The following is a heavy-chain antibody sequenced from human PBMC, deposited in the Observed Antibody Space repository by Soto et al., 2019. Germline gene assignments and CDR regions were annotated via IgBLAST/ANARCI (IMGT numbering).Heavy chain of an antibody. D-gene: IGHD2-21*01. CDR1: GGSISSGDYY. V-gene: IGHV4-31*03. J-gene: IGHJ4*02. CDR2: IYHRGST. Sequence: QVQLQESGPGLVKPSQTLSLTCTVSGGSISSGDYYWNWIRQHPGKGLEWIGYIYHRGSTKYNPSLKNRVTISVDTSKNQISLKLSSLSAADTAVYYCAREESVAHPVVPDYWGPGTLVTVSS. CDR3: AREESVAHPVVPDY.